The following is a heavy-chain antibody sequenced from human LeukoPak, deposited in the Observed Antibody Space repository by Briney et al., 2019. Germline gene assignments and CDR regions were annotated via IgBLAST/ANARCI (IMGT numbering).Heavy chain of an antibody. CDR2: IIPIFGTA. Sequence: GASVKVSCKASGGTFSSYAISWVRQAPGQGLEWMGGIIPIFGTANYAQKFQGRVTITADESTSTAFMELSSLRSEDTAVYYCAREIAAAGHDYWGQGTLVTVSS. D-gene: IGHD6-13*01. V-gene: IGHV1-69*13. CDR1: GGTFSSYA. J-gene: IGHJ4*02. CDR3: AREIAAAGHDY.